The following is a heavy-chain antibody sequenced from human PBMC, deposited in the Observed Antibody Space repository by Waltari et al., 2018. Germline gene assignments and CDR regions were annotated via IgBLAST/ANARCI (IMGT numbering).Heavy chain of an antibody. Sequence: QVQLQESGPGLVKPSQTLSLTCPVSGGSISSGGYYWSWIRQHPGKGLECIGYIYHSGSTYYNPSLKSRVTISVDRSKNQFSLKLSSVTAADTAVYYCARGKVTIFGVVITYWYFDLWGRGTLVTVSS. CDR2: IYHSGST. CDR1: GGSISSGGYY. CDR3: ARGKVTIFGVVITYWYFDL. D-gene: IGHD3-3*01. J-gene: IGHJ2*01. V-gene: IGHV4-30-2*01.